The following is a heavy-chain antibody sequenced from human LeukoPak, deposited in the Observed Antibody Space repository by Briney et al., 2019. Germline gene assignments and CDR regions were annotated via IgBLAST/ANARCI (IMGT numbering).Heavy chain of an antibody. CDR1: GGSFSGYY. J-gene: IGHJ4*02. V-gene: IGHV4-34*01. Sequence: SETLSLTCAVYGGSFSGYYWSWIRQPPGKGLEWIGEINHSGSTNYNPSFKSRVTISVDTSKNQFSLKLSSVTAADTAVYYCARISYGSGSYPTYYFDYWGQGTLVTVSS. CDR3: ARISYGSGSYPTYYFDY. CDR2: INHSGST. D-gene: IGHD3-10*01.